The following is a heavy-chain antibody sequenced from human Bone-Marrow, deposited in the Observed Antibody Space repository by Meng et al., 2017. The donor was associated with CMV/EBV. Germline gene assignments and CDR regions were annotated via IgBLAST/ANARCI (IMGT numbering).Heavy chain of an antibody. CDR1: GFSFSSFP. J-gene: IGHJ6*02. V-gene: IGHV3-23*01. CDR2: ISPTGYIT. D-gene: IGHD2-2*01. CDR3: AKDVVVVPRGYGMAV. Sequence: GESLKISCAASGFSFSSFPLSWVRQAPGKGLEWVSSISPTGYITYYADSVKGRFTISRDNSKNTLYLQMNSLRAEDTAVYYCAKDVVVVPRGYGMAVWGPGNTVTGAS.